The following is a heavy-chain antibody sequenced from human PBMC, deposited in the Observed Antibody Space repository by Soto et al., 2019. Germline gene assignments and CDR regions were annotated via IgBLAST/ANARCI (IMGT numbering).Heavy chain of an antibody. D-gene: IGHD4-17*01. CDR2: IYYSGST. V-gene: IGHV4-59*01. CDR3: ATHVTTVTTAEYFQH. J-gene: IGHJ1*01. Sequence: SETLSLTCPVSGGSISSYYWSWIRQPPGKGLEWIGYIYYSGSTNYNPSLKSRVTISVDTSKNQFSLKLSSVTAADTAVYYCATHVTTVTTAEYFQHWGQGTLVTVSS. CDR1: GGSISSYY.